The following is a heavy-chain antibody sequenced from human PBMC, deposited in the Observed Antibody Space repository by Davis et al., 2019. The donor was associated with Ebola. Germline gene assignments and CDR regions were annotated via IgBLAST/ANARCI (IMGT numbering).Heavy chain of an antibody. D-gene: IGHD5-18*01. J-gene: IGHJ6*02. V-gene: IGHV3-11*01. Sequence: GESLKISCAASGFTFSYYYMSWIRQAPGKGLEWVSYISSSGSTIYYADSVKGRFTISRDNAKNLLYLQMNSLRAEDTAVYYCARGGYSYGYYYYGMDVWGQGTTVTVSS. CDR2: ISSSGSTI. CDR1: GFTFSYYY. CDR3: ARGGYSYGYYYYGMDV.